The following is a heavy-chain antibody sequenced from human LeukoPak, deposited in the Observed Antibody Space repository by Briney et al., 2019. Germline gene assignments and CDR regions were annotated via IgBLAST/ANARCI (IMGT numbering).Heavy chain of an antibody. V-gene: IGHV4-59*08. CDR3: ARHQDGYGDYFDF. CDR2: IHSSGRT. Sequence: SETLSLTCSVSGGSISNSYWSWIRQPPGKGLEWIGYIHSSGRTKYDPSLESRVTISIDTSMNHFSLKVSSVTAPDTAVYYCARHQDGYGDYFDFWGQGILVPVSS. CDR1: GGSISNSY. J-gene: IGHJ4*02. D-gene: IGHD5-24*01.